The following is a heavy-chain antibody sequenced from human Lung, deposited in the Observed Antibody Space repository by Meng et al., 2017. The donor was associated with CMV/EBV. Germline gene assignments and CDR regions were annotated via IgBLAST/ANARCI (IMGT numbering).Heavy chain of an antibody. Sequence: GGSXRLXCAASGFTFSSYSMNWVRQAPGKGLEWVSSISSSSSYIYYADSVKGRFTISRDNAKNSLYLQMNSLRAEDTAVYYCARDGRGSRATRYVDYFDYXGQGXLVTVSS. CDR1: GFTFSSYS. J-gene: IGHJ4*02. CDR2: ISSSSSYI. V-gene: IGHV3-21*01. CDR3: ARDGRGSRATRYVDYFDY. D-gene: IGHD2-2*01.